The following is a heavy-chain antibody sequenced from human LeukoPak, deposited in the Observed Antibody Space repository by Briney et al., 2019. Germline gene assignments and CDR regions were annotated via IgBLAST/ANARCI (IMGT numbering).Heavy chain of an antibody. Sequence: ASVKVSCKASGYTFTSYGISWVRQAPGQGLEWMGWMSVYNGNTNYAQKVQGRVTMTADTSTNTAYMDLRSLKLEDTAVYYCARDLHGGGVGAAWGQGTLVSVPS. V-gene: IGHV1-18*01. CDR1: GYTFTSYG. J-gene: IGHJ4*02. D-gene: IGHD1-26*01. CDR3: ARDLHGGGVGAA. CDR2: MSVYNGNT.